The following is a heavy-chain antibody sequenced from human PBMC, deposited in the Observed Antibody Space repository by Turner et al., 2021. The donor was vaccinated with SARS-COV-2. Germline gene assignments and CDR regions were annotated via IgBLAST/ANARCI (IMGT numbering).Heavy chain of an antibody. Sequence: QVQLVPSGAVVKKPGASVKVTCKVSGYTLIELTMHWVRQATGNGVEWMGGFEPEDGETIDAQKFQGRVTMTEDTSTDTAYMELSSLRSEDTAVYYCATAPAKYYDSSGSKGFYYYYYGMDVWGQGTTVTVSS. CDR3: ATAPAKYYDSSGSKGFYYYYYGMDV. D-gene: IGHD3-22*01. CDR2: FEPEDGET. V-gene: IGHV1-24*01. J-gene: IGHJ6*02. CDR1: GYTLIELT.